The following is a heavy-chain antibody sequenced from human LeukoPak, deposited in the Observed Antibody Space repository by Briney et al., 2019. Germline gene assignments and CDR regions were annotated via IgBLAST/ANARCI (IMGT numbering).Heavy chain of an antibody. Sequence: TGGSLRLSCAASGFTFSSYNMNWVRQAPGKGLEWVSYISLSTTSIYYADSVKGRFTISRDNAKNSLYLQMNSLRAEDTAVYYCARGYDSGSYYVYWGQGTLVTVSS. D-gene: IGHD3-22*01. J-gene: IGHJ4*02. CDR1: GFTFSSYN. CDR3: ARGYDSGSYYVY. V-gene: IGHV3-48*04. CDR2: ISLSTTSI.